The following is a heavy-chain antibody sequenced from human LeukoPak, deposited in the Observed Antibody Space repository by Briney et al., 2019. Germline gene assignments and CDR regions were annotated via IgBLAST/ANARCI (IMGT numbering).Heavy chain of an antibody. J-gene: IGHJ6*02. D-gene: IGHD6-19*01. CDR2: IIPILGIA. Sequence: SVKVSCKASGGTFSSYAISWVRQAPGQGLEWMGRIIPILGIANYAQKFQGRVTITADKSTSTAYMELSSLRSEDTAVYYCAREKVAVAGFVYYYGMDVWGQGTTVTVSS. CDR3: AREKVAVAGFVYYYGMDV. V-gene: IGHV1-69*04. CDR1: GGTFSSYA.